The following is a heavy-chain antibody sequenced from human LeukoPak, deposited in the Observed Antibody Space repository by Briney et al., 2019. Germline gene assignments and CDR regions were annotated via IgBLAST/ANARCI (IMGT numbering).Heavy chain of an antibody. J-gene: IGHJ6*03. CDR3: ARAYYDFWSGRSLGYSYYYMDV. D-gene: IGHD3-3*01. CDR1: GGSFSGYY. V-gene: IGHV4-34*01. Sequence: PSETLSLTCAVYGGSFSGYYWSWIRQPPGKGLEWIGEINHSGSTNYNPSLKSRVTISVDTSKNQFSLKLGSVTAADTAVYYCARAYYDFWSGRSLGYSYYYMDVWGKGTTVTVSS. CDR2: INHSGST.